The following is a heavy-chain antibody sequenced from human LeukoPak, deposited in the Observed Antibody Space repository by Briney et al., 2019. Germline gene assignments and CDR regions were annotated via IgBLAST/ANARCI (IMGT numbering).Heavy chain of an antibody. CDR2: IYYSGST. Sequence: SETLSLTCTVSGGSISSSSYYWGWIRQPPGKGLEWIGSIYYSGSTYYNPSLKSRVTISVDTSKNQFSLKLSSVTAADTAVYYCARARPRLRYFDRGWFDPWGQGTLVTVSS. CDR3: ARARPRLRYFDRGWFDP. V-gene: IGHV4-39*07. J-gene: IGHJ5*02. D-gene: IGHD3-9*01. CDR1: GGSISSSSYY.